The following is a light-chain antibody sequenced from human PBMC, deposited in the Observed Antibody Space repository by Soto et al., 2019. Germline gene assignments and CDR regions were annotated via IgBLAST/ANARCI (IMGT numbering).Light chain of an antibody. J-gene: IGKJ1*01. Sequence: DIQMTQSPSSLSASVGDRVTITCLASQGISNYLAWYQHKPGKVPKLLIYAASTLQSGVPSRFSGSGSGTDFTLTISSLQTEDVATYYCQKYNSAPWTFGQGTKVESK. V-gene: IGKV1-27*01. CDR2: AAS. CDR3: QKYNSAPWT. CDR1: QGISNY.